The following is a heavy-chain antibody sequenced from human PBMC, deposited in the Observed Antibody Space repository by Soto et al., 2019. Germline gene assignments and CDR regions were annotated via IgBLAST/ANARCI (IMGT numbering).Heavy chain of an antibody. CDR1: GGTFSSYA. Sequence: QVQLLQSGAEVKKPGSSVKVSCKGSGGTFSSYAIGWVRQAPGQGLEWMGGIIPSLGTTDYAQKFQGRVTITADGSTSTAYMELSSLRSDDTAVYYCASYCSGGSCSAAGDYYYYALDVWGQGTTVTVSS. V-gene: IGHV1-69*01. D-gene: IGHD2-15*01. CDR2: IIPSLGTT. CDR3: ASYCSGGSCSAAGDYYYYALDV. J-gene: IGHJ6*02.